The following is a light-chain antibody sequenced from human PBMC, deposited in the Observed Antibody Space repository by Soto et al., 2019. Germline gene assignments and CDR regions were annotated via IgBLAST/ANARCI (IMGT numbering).Light chain of an antibody. CDR3: SSYTSVGSWV. CDR1: SSDVGAYNY. V-gene: IGLV2-14*01. J-gene: IGLJ3*02. CDR2: EVT. Sequence: QSVLTQPASVSGSPGQSITISCTGTSSDVGAYNYVSWYQQHPGKAPKLIIYEVTDRPSGVSNRFSGSKSGHTASLTISGLQAEDEAYFYCSSYTSVGSWVFGGGTKLTVL.